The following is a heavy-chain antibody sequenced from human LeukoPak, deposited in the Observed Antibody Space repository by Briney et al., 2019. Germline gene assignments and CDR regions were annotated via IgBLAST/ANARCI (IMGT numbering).Heavy chain of an antibody. V-gene: IGHV3-74*01. J-gene: IGHJ3*02. CDR2: INSDGSST. CDR1: GFTFSSYW. Sequence: GGSLRLSCAASGFTFSSYWMHWVRQAPGKGLVWVSRINSDGSSTSCADSVKGRFTISRDNAKNTLYLQMNSLRAEDTAVYYCARYKDYDSSGYPYDAFDIWGQGTMVTVSS. D-gene: IGHD3-22*01. CDR3: ARYKDYDSSGYPYDAFDI.